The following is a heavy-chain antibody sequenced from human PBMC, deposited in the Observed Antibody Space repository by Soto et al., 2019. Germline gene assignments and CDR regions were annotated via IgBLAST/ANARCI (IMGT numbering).Heavy chain of an antibody. V-gene: IGHV1-3*01. Sequence: QVQLVQSGAEVKKPGASVKVSCKASGYTFTSYAMHWVRQAPGQRLEWMGWINAGNGNTKYSQKFQGRVTITRDTSASTAYMELSSLRSEDTAVYYCARHHSSGAYFDYWGQGTLVTVSS. CDR2: INAGNGNT. J-gene: IGHJ4*02. CDR1: GYTFTSYA. CDR3: ARHHSSGAYFDY. D-gene: IGHD6-19*01.